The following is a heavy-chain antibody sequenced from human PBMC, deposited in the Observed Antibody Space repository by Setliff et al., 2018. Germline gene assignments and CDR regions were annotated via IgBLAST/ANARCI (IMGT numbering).Heavy chain of an antibody. Sequence: SETLSLTCAVSGYSISSGYYWGWIRQPPGKGLEWIGSIYHSGSTYYNPSLKSRVTISVDTSKNQFSLRLRSVTAADTAVYYCARTNYAADYWGPGLLVTVSS. CDR3: ARTNYAADY. CDR2: IYHSGST. CDR1: GYSISSGYY. D-gene: IGHD2-2*01. J-gene: IGHJ4*02. V-gene: IGHV4-38-2*01.